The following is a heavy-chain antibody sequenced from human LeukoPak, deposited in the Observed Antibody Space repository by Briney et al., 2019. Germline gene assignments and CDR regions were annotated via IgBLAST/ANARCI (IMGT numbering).Heavy chain of an antibody. CDR2: ISYDGSNK. CDR1: GFTFSSYA. Sequence: PGGSLRLSCAASGFTFSSYAMHWVRQAPGKGLEWVAVISYDGSNKYYADSVKGRSTISRDNSKNTLYLQMNSLRAEDTAVYYCARDLRDGYNLSPFDYWGQGTLVTVSS. J-gene: IGHJ4*02. V-gene: IGHV3-30-3*01. CDR3: ARDLRDGYNLSPFDY. D-gene: IGHD5-24*01.